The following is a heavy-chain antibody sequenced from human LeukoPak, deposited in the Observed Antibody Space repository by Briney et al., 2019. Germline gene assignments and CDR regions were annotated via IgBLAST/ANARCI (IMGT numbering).Heavy chain of an antibody. CDR2: MFYSGST. D-gene: IGHD5-18*01. V-gene: IGHV4-59*01. CDR1: GGSISNYY. Sequence: SETLSLTCTVSGGSISNYYWSWIRQPPGKKLEWIGYMFYSGSTIYNPSLKSRLTLSVETSKNQFSLKLKSVTAADTAVYYCARHPGSGYNSGFFDYWGQGTLVTVSS. CDR3: ARHPGSGYNSGFFDY. J-gene: IGHJ4*02.